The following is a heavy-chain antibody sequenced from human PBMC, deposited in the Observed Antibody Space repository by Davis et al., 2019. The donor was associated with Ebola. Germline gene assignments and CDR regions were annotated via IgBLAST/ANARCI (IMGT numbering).Heavy chain of an antibody. J-gene: IGHJ4*02. CDR1: GGSISSYY. CDR3: ARDKSGDFDY. Sequence: PSETLSLTCTVSGGSISSYYWSWIRQPPGKGLEWIGEINHSGSTNYNPSLKSRVTISVDTSKNQFSLKLSSVTAADTAVYYCARDKSGDFDYWGQGTLVTVSS. CDR2: INHSGST. V-gene: IGHV4-34*01.